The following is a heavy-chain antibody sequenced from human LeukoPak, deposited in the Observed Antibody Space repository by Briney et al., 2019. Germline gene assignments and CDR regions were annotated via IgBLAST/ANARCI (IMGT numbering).Heavy chain of an antibody. V-gene: IGHV3-30*02. Sequence: PGGSLRLSCAASVCTFTRYGMHCVRQAPGKGREWVSFTRFDGKKKYYPDSVKGRFTISRDNSKNTMYLHMNSLRAEDTAVYYCARRSGIAVAGAFDYWGQGTLVTVSS. CDR2: TRFDGKKK. J-gene: IGHJ4*02. D-gene: IGHD6-19*01. CDR1: VCTFTRYG. CDR3: ARRSGIAVAGAFDY.